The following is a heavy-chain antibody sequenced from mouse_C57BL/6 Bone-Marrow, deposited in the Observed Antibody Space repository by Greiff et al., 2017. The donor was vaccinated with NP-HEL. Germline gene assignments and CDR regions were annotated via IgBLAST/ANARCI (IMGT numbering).Heavy chain of an antibody. V-gene: IGHV1-63*01. J-gene: IGHJ2*01. D-gene: IGHD2-3*01. CDR2: IYPGGGYT. CDR1: GYTFTNYW. Sequence: QVQLQQSGAELVRPGTSVKMSCKAFGYTFTNYWIGWAKQRPGHGLEWIGDIYPGGGYTNYNEKFKGKATLTADKSSSTAYMQFSSLTSEDSAIYYCARSGWPYFDYWGQGTTLTVSS. CDR3: ARSGWPYFDY.